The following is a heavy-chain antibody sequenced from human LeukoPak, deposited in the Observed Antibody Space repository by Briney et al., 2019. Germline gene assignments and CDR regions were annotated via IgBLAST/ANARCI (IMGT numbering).Heavy chain of an antibody. CDR3: AKGWSRYFDWLLPAEEDWFDP. CDR2: ISGSGGST. V-gene: IGHV3-23*01. CDR1: GFTFSSYA. Sequence: AGGSLRLSCAASGFTFSSYAMSWVRQAPGKGLEWVSAISGSGGSTYYADSVKGRFTISRDNSKNTLYLQMNSLRAEDTAVYYCAKGWSRYFDWLLPAEEDWFDPWGQGTLVTVSS. J-gene: IGHJ5*02. D-gene: IGHD3-9*01.